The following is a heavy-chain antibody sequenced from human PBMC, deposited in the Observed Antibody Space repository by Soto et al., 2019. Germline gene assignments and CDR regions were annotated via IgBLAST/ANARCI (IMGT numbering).Heavy chain of an antibody. CDR1: GYTFTSYA. D-gene: IGHD6-6*01. J-gene: IGHJ4*02. CDR3: ARDRSSSIAAHWYFDY. V-gene: IGHV1-3*01. Sequence: RASVKVSCKASGYTFTSYAMHWVRQAPGQRLEWMGWINAGNGNTKYSQKFQGRVTITRDTSASTAYMELSSLRSEDTAVYYCARDRSSSIAAHWYFDYWGQGTLVTVSS. CDR2: INAGNGNT.